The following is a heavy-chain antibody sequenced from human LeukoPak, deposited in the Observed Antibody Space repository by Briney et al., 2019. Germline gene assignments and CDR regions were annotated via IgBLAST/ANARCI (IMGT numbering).Heavy chain of an antibody. V-gene: IGHV4-59*01. D-gene: IGHD2-2*02. CDR3: ARGSIPTGGGAFDI. CDR2: IYYSGST. CDR1: GGSISSYY. J-gene: IGHJ3*02. Sequence: SETLSLTCTVSGGSISSYYWSWIRQPPGKGLEWIGYIYYSGSTNYNPSLKSRVTISVDTSKNQFSLKLSSVTAADTVVYYCARGSIPTGGGAFDIWGQGTMVTVSS.